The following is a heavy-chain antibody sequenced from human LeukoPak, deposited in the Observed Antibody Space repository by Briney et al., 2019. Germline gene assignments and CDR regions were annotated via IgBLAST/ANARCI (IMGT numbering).Heavy chain of an antibody. CDR3: AREYYYGSGSHGVDY. V-gene: IGHV1-18*01. CDR2: ISPYNGDT. CDR1: GYTFTGYG. J-gene: IGHJ4*02. Sequence: ASVKVSCKASGYTFTGYGIYWVRQAPGQGLEWMGWISPYNGDTSYARKFQGRVTMTTDTSTSTAYMELRSLRSDDSAMYYCAREYYYGSGSHGVDYWGQGTLVTVSS. D-gene: IGHD3-10*01.